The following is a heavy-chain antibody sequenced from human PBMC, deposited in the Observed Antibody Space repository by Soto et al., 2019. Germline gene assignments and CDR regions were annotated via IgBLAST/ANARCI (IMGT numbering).Heavy chain of an antibody. V-gene: IGHV4-34*01. CDR2: ITDSGNT. CDR1: GGSFSGYY. J-gene: IGHJ3*02. D-gene: IGHD5-18*01. CDR3: ARGGMEYNCGFLKAYDS. Sequence: VQLQQWGAGLLKPSETLSLTCAVYGGSFSGYYWSWLRQPPGKGLVWFGEITDSGNTNHNPSRKSRRTRTEDTGKNQFSRNRNSGTAADTAVYYRARGGMEYNCGFLKAYDSWGQGTTVTVSS.